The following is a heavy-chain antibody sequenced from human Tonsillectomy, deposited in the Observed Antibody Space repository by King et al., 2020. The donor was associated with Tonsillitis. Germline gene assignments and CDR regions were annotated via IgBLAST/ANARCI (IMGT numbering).Heavy chain of an antibody. CDR3: GRYEGGVFDS. D-gene: IGHD2-15*01. J-gene: IGHJ5*01. Sequence: QLQESGPGLVNPSQRLALTCSVSGGSISGWTYYWSWSREHPGKGLWGMWLSYCCVNTYYNPSLKVRLIMSMDTSKNQFSLKLSSVTAADTAVYYCGRYEGGVFDSWGQGTLVTVSS. CDR2: SYCCVNT. V-gene: IGHV4-31*03. CDR1: GGSISGWTYY.